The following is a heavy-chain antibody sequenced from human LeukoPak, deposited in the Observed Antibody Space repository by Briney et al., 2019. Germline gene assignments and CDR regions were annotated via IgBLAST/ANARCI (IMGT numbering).Heavy chain of an antibody. V-gene: IGHV1-2*04. D-gene: IGHD5-24*01. Sequence: ASVKVSCKASGYTFTGYYMHWVRQAPGQGLEWMGWINPNSGGTNYAQKFQGWVTMTRDTSISTAYMELSRLRSDDTAVYYCARDGEMATTGGFDYWGQGTLVTVSS. CDR1: GYTFTGYY. CDR2: INPNSGGT. J-gene: IGHJ4*02. CDR3: ARDGEMATTGGFDY.